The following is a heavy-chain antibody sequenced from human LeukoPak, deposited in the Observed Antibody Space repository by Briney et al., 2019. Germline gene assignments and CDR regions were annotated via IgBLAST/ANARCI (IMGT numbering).Heavy chain of an antibody. D-gene: IGHD6-19*01. CDR3: ARGRAVALDY. CDR2: IKHDGSYK. Sequence: PGGSLRLSCAASGFTSSNYGIHWVRQAPGKGLDWVAFIKHDGSYKLYADSVKGRFTISRDNSKNTVYLQMNSLRAEDTAVYYCARGRAVALDYWGQGTLVTVSS. J-gene: IGHJ4*02. CDR1: GFTSSNYG. V-gene: IGHV3-30*02.